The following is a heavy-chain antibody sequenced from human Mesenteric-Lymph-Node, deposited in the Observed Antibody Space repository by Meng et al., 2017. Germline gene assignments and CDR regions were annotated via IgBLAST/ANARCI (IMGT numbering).Heavy chain of an antibody. CDR1: GGSISSGDYY. D-gene: IGHD3-10*01. CDR2: IYYSGST. J-gene: IGHJ4*02. CDR3: ARRRGGSGRDC. V-gene: IGHV4-30-4*01. Sequence: GHVLEAGPVLVKPSRTLSLTCTVYGGSISSGDYYWSWIRQPPGKGLEWIGYIYYSGSTYYNPSLKSRVTISVDTSKNQFSLKLSSVTATDTAVYYCARRRGGSGRDCWGQGTLVTVSS.